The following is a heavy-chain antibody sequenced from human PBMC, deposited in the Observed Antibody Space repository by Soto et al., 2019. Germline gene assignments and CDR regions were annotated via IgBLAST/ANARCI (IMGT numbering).Heavy chain of an antibody. CDR1: GGSFSSGGYY. CDR3: ARVVRGSTYRFDY. J-gene: IGHJ4*02. CDR2: ISYRGST. Sequence: QMQLQESGPGLVKPSQTLSLTCTVSGGSFSSGGYYWSWIRQHPVKGLEWIGYISYRGSTYYSPSLKSRVSVSVDTSKNQFSLSLTSVTAADTAVYYCARVVRGSTYRFDYWGQGALVTVSS. V-gene: IGHV4-31*03. D-gene: IGHD5-18*01.